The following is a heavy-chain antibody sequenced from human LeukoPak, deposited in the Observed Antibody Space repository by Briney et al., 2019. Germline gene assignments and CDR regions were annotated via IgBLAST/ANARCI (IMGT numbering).Heavy chain of an antibody. CDR1: GGSISSGGYY. D-gene: IGHD1-26*01. CDR3: ARARYSGSSDY. CDR2: IYYSGST. J-gene: IGHJ4*02. Sequence: SETLSLTCTVSGGSISSGGYYWSWIRQHPGKVLEWIGYIYYSGSTYYNPSLKSRVTISVDTSKNQFSLKLSSVTAADTAVYYCARARYSGSSDYWGQGTLVTVSS. V-gene: IGHV4-31*03.